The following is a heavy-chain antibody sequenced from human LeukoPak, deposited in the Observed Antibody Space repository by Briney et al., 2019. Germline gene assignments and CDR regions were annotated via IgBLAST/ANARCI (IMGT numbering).Heavy chain of an antibody. CDR2: ISAYNGNT. D-gene: IGHD5-24*01. V-gene: IGHV1-18*01. CDR3: VTDPYTTTDDNNFEPQGAY. J-gene: IGHJ4*02. Sequence: GASVKVSCKASGYTFTSYGISWVRQAPGQGLEWMGWISAYNGNTNYAQKLQGRVTMTTDTSTSTAYMELRSLRSDDTAVYYCVTDPYTTTDDNNFEPQGAYWGQGTLVTVSS. CDR1: GYTFTSYG.